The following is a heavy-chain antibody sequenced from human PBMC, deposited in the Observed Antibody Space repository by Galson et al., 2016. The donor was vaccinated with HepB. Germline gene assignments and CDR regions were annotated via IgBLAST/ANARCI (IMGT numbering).Heavy chain of an antibody. Sequence: SLRLSCAVSGFTFGDYALSWFRQAPGKGLEWVGFIRSTLYGGTTEYAASVIGRFLISRDDSKSIGFLQMNGLKTEDTAVYYCARDLTATMGYYYQGVDYWGQGTLVTVSS. D-gene: IGHD3-10*01. J-gene: IGHJ4*02. V-gene: IGHV3-49*03. CDR3: ARDLTATMGYYYQGVDY. CDR1: GFTFGDYA. CDR2: IRSTLYGGTT.